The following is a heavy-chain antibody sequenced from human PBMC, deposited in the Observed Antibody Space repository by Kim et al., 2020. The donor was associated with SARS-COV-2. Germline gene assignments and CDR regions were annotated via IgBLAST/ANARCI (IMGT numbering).Heavy chain of an antibody. J-gene: IGHJ3*02. V-gene: IGHV3-7*01. CDR3: ATRYCSITACHLSSYKVFDI. D-gene: IGHD2-2*01. CDR2: IKQDGSEK. CDR1: GYTLSNYW. Sequence: GGSLRLSCAASGYTLSNYWLTWVRQAPGKGLEWVANIKQDGSEKYYVDSVKGRFTISRDNAKNSLYLQMNSLRVEDTAVYYCATRYCSITACHLSSYKVFDIWGQGTMVSVSS.